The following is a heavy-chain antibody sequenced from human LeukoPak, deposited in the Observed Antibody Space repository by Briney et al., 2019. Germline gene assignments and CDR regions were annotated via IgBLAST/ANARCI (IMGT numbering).Heavy chain of an antibody. CDR2: INHSGST. V-gene: IGHV4-34*01. CDR1: GGSFSGYY. Sequence: PSETLSLTCAVYGGSFSGYYWSWIRQPPGKGLEWIGEINHSGSTNYNPSFRSRFTISVDTSKNQFSLKLTSVTAADTAVYFCARENYVFDIWGQGTMVTVSS. CDR3: ARENYVFDI. J-gene: IGHJ3*02.